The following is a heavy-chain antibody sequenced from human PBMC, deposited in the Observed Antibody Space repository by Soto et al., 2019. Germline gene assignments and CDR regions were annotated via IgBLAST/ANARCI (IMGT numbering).Heavy chain of an antibody. CDR1: GGSISSYY. CDR3: ARDLAVADKYYYYGMDV. CDR2: IYYSGST. D-gene: IGHD6-19*01. Sequence: SETLSLTCTVSGGSISSYYWSWIRQPPGKGLEWIGYIYYSGSTNYNPSLKSRVTISVDTSKNQFSLKLSSVTAADTAVYYCARDLAVADKYYYYGMDVWGQGTTVTVSS. V-gene: IGHV4-59*01. J-gene: IGHJ6*02.